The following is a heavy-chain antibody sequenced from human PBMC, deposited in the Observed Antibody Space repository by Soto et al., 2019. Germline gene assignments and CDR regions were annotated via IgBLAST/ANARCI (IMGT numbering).Heavy chain of an antibody. J-gene: IGHJ4*02. V-gene: IGHV3-30-3*01. CDR2: ISYDGSNK. CDR1: GFTFSSYA. Sequence: QPGGSLRLSCAASGFTFSSYAMHWVRQAPGKGLEWVAVISYDGSNKYYADSVKGRFTTSRDNSKNTLYLQMNSLRAEDTAVYYCARGSPNYYDSSGPIDYWGQGTLVTVSS. D-gene: IGHD3-22*01. CDR3: ARGSPNYYDSSGPIDY.